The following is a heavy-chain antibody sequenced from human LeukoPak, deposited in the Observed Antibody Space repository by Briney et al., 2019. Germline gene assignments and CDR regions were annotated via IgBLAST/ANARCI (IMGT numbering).Heavy chain of an antibody. Sequence: SETLSLTCTVSGDPISNYKYYWGWIRQPPGKGLEWIGSIDYSGSTYTNPSLKGRVTISVDTSKNQFSLKLISVTAADTAVYYCARLGATITRFWVYYYYMDVWGKGTTVTASS. CDR3: ARLGATITRFWVYYYYMDV. J-gene: IGHJ6*03. V-gene: IGHV4-39*01. CDR2: IDYSGST. CDR1: GDPISNYKYY. D-gene: IGHD1-20*01.